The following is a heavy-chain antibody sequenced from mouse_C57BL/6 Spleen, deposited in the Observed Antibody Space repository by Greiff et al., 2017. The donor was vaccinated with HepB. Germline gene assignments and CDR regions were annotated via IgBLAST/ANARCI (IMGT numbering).Heavy chain of an antibody. J-gene: IGHJ1*03. CDR2: ISYDGSN. V-gene: IGHV3-6*01. CDR3: AREGGYYYGSSYWYFDV. Sequence: EVKLQESGPGLVKPSQSLSLTCSVTGYSITSGYYWNWIRQFPGNKLEWMGYISYDGSNNYNPSLKNRISITRDTSKNQFFLKLNSVTTEDTATYYCAREGGYYYGSSYWYFDVWGTGTTVTVSS. CDR1: GYSITSGYY. D-gene: IGHD1-1*01.